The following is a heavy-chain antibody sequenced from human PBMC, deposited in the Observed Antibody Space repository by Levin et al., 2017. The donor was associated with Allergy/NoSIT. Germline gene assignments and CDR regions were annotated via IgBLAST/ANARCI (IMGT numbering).Heavy chain of an antibody. CDR2: IYYSGST. CDR1: GGSISSGGYY. D-gene: IGHD4-23*01. CDR3: ARNNGGNSPNFDY. Sequence: SQTLSLTCTVSGGSISSGGYYWSWIRQHPGKGLEWIGYIYYSGSTYYNPSLKSRVTISVDTSKNQFSLKLSSVTAADTAVYYCARNNGGNSPNFDYWGQGTLVTVSS. J-gene: IGHJ4*02. V-gene: IGHV4-31*03.